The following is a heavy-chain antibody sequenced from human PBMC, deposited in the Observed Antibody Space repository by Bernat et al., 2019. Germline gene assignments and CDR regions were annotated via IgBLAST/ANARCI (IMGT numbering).Heavy chain of an antibody. Sequence: QVQLVESGGGVVQPGRSLRLSCTASGLSFSNFAMHWVRQAPGKGLEWVAVISNDGSKKYYADSVEGRFTISRDNSQNSLYLQMNSLTIEDTAVYYCARDGYQSSGTYFDYWGLGTLLTVSS. J-gene: IGHJ4*02. CDR2: ISNDGSKK. CDR3: ARDGYQSSGTYFDY. D-gene: IGHD3-22*01. CDR1: GLSFSNFA. V-gene: IGHV3-30-3*01.